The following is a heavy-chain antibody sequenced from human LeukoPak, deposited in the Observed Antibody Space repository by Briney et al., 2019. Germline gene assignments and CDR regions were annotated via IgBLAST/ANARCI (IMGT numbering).Heavy chain of an antibody. CDR3: AKGAGGFSYYNWFDP. D-gene: IGHD5-18*01. J-gene: IGHJ5*02. CDR1: GGSISSRSYY. V-gene: IGHV4-39*07. CDR2: LYYSGNT. Sequence: SETLSLTCTVSGGSISSRSYYWGWIRQPPGKGLEWIGTLYYSGNTYYNPSLKSRVTISIDASKNQFSLRLSSVTAADTAVYYCAKGAGGFSYYNWFDPWGQGTLVTVSS.